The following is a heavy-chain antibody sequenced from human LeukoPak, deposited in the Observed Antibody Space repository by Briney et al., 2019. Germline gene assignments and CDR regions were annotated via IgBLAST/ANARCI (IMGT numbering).Heavy chain of an antibody. CDR1: GGSFSGYY. CDR2: INHSGST. J-gene: IGHJ4*02. Sequence: SETLSLTCAVYGGSFSGYYWSWIRQPPGKGLEWIGEINHSGSTNYNPSLKSRVTISVDTSKNQFSLKLSSVTAADMAVYYCARGRGSMSGYSYWGQGTLVTVSS. CDR3: ARGRGSMSGYSY. D-gene: IGHD1-1*01. V-gene: IGHV4-34*01.